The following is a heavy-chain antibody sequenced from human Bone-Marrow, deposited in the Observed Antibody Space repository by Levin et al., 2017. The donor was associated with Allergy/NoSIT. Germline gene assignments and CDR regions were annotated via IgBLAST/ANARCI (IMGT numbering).Heavy chain of an antibody. D-gene: IGHD2-15*01. Sequence: GESLKISCKASGYTFTGYYMHWVRQAPGQGLEWMGWINPNSGGTNYAQKFQGRVTMTRDTSISTAYMELSRLRSDDTAVYYCARGIVVVVAATPAHFDYWGQGTLVTVSS. J-gene: IGHJ4*02. V-gene: IGHV1-2*02. CDR3: ARGIVVVVAATPAHFDY. CDR2: INPNSGGT. CDR1: GYTFTGYY.